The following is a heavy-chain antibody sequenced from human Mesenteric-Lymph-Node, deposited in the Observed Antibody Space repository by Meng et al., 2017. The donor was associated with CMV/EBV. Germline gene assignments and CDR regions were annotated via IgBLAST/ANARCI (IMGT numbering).Heavy chain of an antibody. CDR1: GGSISSSNYY. D-gene: IGHD4-17*01. CDR3: ASLGGANGAISDYYYYGMDV. CDR2: IYYSGST. J-gene: IGHJ6*02. Sequence: SETLSLTCTVSGGSISSSNYYWGWICQPPGKGLEWIGNIYYSGSTYSNPSLKSRVTISIDTSKNQFSLKLSSVTAADTAVYYCASLGGANGAISDYYYYGMDVWGQGTTVTVSS. V-gene: IGHV4-39*07.